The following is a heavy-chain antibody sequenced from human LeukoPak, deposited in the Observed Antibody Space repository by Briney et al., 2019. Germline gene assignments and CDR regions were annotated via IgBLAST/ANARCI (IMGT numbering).Heavy chain of an antibody. CDR2: ISEDGSNK. V-gene: IGHV3-30*18. CDR3: VKDRTGTYTLDY. J-gene: IGHJ4*02. CDR1: GFTFSSYG. Sequence: PGGSLRLSCAASGFTFSSYGMHCVRQAPGKGLEWVAVISEDGSNKYYEDSVKGRFTISRDNAKNSLYLQMNSLRAEDTAVYYCVKDRTGTYTLDYWGQGTLVTVSS. D-gene: IGHD3-10*01.